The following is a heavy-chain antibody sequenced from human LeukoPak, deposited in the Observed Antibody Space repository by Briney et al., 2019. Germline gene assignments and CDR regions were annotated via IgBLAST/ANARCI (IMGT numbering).Heavy chain of an antibody. Sequence: PSETLSLTCTVSGVSVSSYCWSWIRQPAGKGLEWIGRIYSSGTTIYNPSLKSRVTMSVDTSKNQFSLKLSSVTAADTAVYFCASGSSGYDPWGQGTLVTVSS. D-gene: IGHD5-12*01. J-gene: IGHJ5*02. CDR1: GVSVSSYC. V-gene: IGHV4-4*07. CDR3: ASGSSGYDP. CDR2: IYSSGTT.